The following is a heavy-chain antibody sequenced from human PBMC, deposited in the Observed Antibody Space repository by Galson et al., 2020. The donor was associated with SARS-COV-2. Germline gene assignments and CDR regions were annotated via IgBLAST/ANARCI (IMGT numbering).Heavy chain of an antibody. J-gene: IGHJ4*02. CDR3: VRDDGTAPYDY. CDR1: GFAVSSKY. Sequence: METGGSLRLSCAASGFAVSSKYMSWVRQAPGKGLEWVSVIYYDGNTNYADSVRGRFPISRETSKNTVSLQMNSLRAEDPAVYYCVRDDGTAPYDYWGPGTLVTVSS. V-gene: IGHV3-53*05. CDR2: IYYDGNT. D-gene: IGHD5-18*01.